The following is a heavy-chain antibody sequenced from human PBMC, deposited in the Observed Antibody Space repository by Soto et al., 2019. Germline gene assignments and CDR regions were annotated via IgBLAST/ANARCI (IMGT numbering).Heavy chain of an antibody. CDR3: ARSSVAGAGYFQH. Sequence: QVQLQESGPGLVKPSQTLSLTCTVSGGSVSGGVYYWNWIGQHPEKGLEWIGYIYYSGSTYYNPSLRSRVTISADTSKNQFSLKLSSVTVADTAVYYCARSSVAGAGYFQHWGQGTQVIVSS. D-gene: IGHD6-19*01. V-gene: IGHV4-31*03. J-gene: IGHJ1*01. CDR2: IYYSGST. CDR1: GGSVSGGVYY.